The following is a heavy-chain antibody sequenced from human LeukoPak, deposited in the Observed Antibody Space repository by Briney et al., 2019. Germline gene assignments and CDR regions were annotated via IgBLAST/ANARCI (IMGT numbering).Heavy chain of an antibody. V-gene: IGHV3-9*01. CDR1: GFTFDDYA. CDR2: ISWNSGSI. J-gene: IGHJ4*02. D-gene: IGHD4-17*01. CDR3: AITVTGGIDY. Sequence: PGRSLRLSCAASGFTFDDYAMHWVRQAPGKGLEWVSGISWNSGSIGYADSVKGRFTISRDNAKNTLYLQMNSLRAEDTAVYYCAITVTGGIDYWGQGTLVTVSS.